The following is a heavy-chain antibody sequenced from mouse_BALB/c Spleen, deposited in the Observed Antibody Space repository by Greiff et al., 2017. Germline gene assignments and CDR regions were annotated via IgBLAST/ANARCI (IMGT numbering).Heavy chain of an antibody. Sequence: QVQLQQSGAELVKPGASVKLSCKASGYTFTSYYMYWVKQRPGQGLEWIGEINPSNGGTNFNEKFKSKATLTVDKSSSTAYMQLSSLTSEDSAVYYCTRRGAFYFDYWGQGTTLTGSS. CDR3: TRRGAFYFDY. V-gene: IGHV1S81*02. CDR1: GYTFTSYY. J-gene: IGHJ2*01. D-gene: IGHD3-1*01. CDR2: INPSNGGT.